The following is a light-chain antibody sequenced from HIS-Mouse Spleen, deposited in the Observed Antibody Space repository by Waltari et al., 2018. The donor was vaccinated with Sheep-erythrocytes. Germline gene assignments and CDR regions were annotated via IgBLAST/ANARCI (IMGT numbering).Light chain of an antibody. J-gene: IGKJ2*01. CDR3: LQDYNYPYT. Sequence: AIQMTQSPSSLSASVGDRVTITCRASQGIRSDLGWNQQKPGKAPKLLIYAASSLQSGVPSRFSGSGSGTDFTLTISSLQPEDFATYYCLQDYNYPYTFGQGTKLEIK. CDR1: QGIRSD. CDR2: AAS. V-gene: IGKV1-6*01.